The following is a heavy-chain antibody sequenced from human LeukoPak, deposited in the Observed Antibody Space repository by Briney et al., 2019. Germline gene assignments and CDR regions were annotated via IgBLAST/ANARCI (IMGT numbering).Heavy chain of an antibody. CDR1: GYTFTGYY. V-gene: IGHV1-2*02. Sequence: GASVKVSCKASGYTFTGYYMHWVRQAPGQGLEWMGWINPNSGGTNYAQKFQGRVTMTRDTSISTAYMELSRLRSDDTAVYYCARALYSGYDVVQQGHDAFDIWGQGTMVTVSS. CDR3: ARALYSGYDVVQQGHDAFDI. J-gene: IGHJ3*02. D-gene: IGHD5-12*01. CDR2: INPNSGGT.